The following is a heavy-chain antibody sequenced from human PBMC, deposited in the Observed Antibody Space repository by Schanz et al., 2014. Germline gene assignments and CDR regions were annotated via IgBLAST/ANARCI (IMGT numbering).Heavy chain of an antibody. V-gene: IGHV4-59*01. Sequence: QVQLQESGPGLVKPSETLSLTCTVSGGSISNYYWSWIRQPPGKGLEWIGYIYYSGSTNYNPSLKSRVTISVDTSKNQFSLKLSSVTAADTVVYYCARAEINSGYARYYYGMDVWGQGTTVTVSS. D-gene: IGHD5-12*01. J-gene: IGHJ6*02. CDR1: GGSISNYY. CDR2: IYYSGST. CDR3: ARAEINSGYARYYYGMDV.